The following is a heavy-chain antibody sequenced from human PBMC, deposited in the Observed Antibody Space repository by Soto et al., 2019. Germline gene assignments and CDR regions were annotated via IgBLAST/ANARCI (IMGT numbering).Heavy chain of an antibody. CDR3: AGETSDYDILTAPTTFDI. CDR1: GGSFRGYY. D-gene: IGHD3-9*01. J-gene: IGHJ3*02. Sequence: QVQLQQWGAGLLKPSETLSLTCVVSGGSFRGYYWNWIRQPPGKGPEWIGEIDHSASTHYNPSLKSRITISVDTSKRQISLKLTSVTAADTAVYYCAGETSDYDILTAPTTFDIWGQGTMVTVSS. CDR2: IDHSAST. V-gene: IGHV4-34*02.